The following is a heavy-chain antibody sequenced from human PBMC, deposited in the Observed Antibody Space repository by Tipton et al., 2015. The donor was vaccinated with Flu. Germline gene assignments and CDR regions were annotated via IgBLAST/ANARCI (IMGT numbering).Heavy chain of an antibody. V-gene: IGHV4-59*02. CDR2: IYYRGTT. CDR3: ARDLVQDYRDQYFGMDV. D-gene: IGHD4-11*01. J-gene: IGHJ6*02. CDR1: CGSVSPYY. Sequence: TLSLTCTVSCGSVSPYYWNCVRQSPGKGLEWIWYIYYRGTTGYNPSLKSRVTISVDTSKNQVSLKLTSVTAADTAVYYCARDLVQDYRDQYFGMDVWGQGTTVTVSS.